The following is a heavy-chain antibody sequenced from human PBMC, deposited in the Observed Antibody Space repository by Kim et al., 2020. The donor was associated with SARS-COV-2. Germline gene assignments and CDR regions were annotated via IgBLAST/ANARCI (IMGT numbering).Heavy chain of an antibody. CDR2: IIPIFGTE. CDR3: ARVLGDIVVVPAATSGYYFDY. CDR1: GGTFSSYA. J-gene: IGHJ4*02. Sequence: SVKVSCKASGGTFSSYAISWVRQAPGQGLEWMGGIIPIFGTENYAQKFQGRVTITADESTSTAYMELSSLRSEDTAVYYCARVLGDIVVVPAATSGYYFDYWGQGTLVTVSS. V-gene: IGHV1-69*13. D-gene: IGHD2-2*01.